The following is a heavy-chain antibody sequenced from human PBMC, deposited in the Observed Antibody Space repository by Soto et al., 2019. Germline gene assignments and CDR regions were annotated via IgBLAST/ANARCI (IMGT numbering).Heavy chain of an antibody. D-gene: IGHD3-10*01. J-gene: IGHJ5*02. CDR3: ARDYMVRGVMRWFDP. CDR1: GGSISSTHL. Sequence: SETLSLTCAVSGGSISSTHLWSWVRQPPGKGLEWIGEIYHSGSTNYNPSLKSRVTISVDKSKNQFSLKLSSVTAADTAVYYCARDYMVRGVMRWFDPWGQGVMVT. V-gene: IGHV4-4*02. CDR2: IYHSGST.